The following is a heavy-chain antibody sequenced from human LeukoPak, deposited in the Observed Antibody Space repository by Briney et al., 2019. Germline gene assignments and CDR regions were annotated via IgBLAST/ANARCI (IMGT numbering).Heavy chain of an antibody. D-gene: IGHD2/OR15-2a*01. CDR3: ARLSGDAFDI. CDR2: IYTTGST. CDR1: GGSISSYY. Sequence: PSETLSLTCTVSGGSISSYYWSWIRQPAGKGLEWIGRIYTTGSTNYNPSLKRRVTISVDTSKNQFSLKLTSVTAADTAVYYCARLSGDAFDIWGQGTMVTVSS. J-gene: IGHJ3*02. V-gene: IGHV4-4*07.